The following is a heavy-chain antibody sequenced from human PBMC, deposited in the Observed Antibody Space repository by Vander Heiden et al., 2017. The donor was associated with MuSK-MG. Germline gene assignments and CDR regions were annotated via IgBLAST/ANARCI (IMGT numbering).Heavy chain of an antibody. D-gene: IGHD2-2*01. CDR1: GFTFSGYD. V-gene: IGHV3-13*01. Sequence: EVQLVESGGGLVQPGGSLRLSCAASGFTFSGYDMHWVRQATGKGLEWVSAIGTAGDTYYPGSVKGRFTISRENAKNSLYLQMNSLRAGDTAVYYCARGGHQLLNYYYGMDVWGQGTTVTVSS. J-gene: IGHJ6*02. CDR3: ARGGHQLLNYYYGMDV. CDR2: IGTAGDT.